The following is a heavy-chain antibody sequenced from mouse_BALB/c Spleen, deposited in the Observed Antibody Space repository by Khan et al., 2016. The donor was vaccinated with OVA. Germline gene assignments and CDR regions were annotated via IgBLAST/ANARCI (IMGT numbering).Heavy chain of an antibody. Sequence: QVQLKQSGAELVRPGASVKLSCKASGYTFTSYWMNWVKQRPGQGLEWIGMIDPSDSETHYNQMFKDKDTLNVDKTSSKAYMQLSSLTSEDSAVYYCARGYRYAGYSMDYLGPGSSVTVSS. V-gene: IGHV1-61*01. CDR3: ARGYRYAGYSMDY. D-gene: IGHD2-14*01. CDR1: GYTFTSYW. J-gene: IGHJ4*01. CDR2: IDPSDSET.